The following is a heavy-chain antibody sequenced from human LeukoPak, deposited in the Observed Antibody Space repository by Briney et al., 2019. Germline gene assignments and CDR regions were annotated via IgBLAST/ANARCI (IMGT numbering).Heavy chain of an antibody. J-gene: IGHJ4*02. CDR1: GGSISSSSYY. Sequence: SETLSLTCTVSGGSISSSSYYWGWIGQPPGKGLEWIGSIYYSGSTYYNPSLKSRVTISVDTSKNQFSLKLSSVTAADTAVYYCARQMGATATVVRFDYWGQGTLVTVSS. CDR3: ARQMGATATVVRFDY. V-gene: IGHV4-39*01. CDR2: IYYSGST. D-gene: IGHD4-23*01.